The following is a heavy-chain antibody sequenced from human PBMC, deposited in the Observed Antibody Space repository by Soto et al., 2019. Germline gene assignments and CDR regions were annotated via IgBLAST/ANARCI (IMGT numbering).Heavy chain of an antibody. Sequence: GGSLRLSCAASGFTFSSYGMHWVRQAPGKGLEWVAVIWYDGSNKYYADSVKGRLTISRDNSKNTLYLQMNSLRAEDTAVYYCARDKEGPLRVRGVPFDYWGQGTLVTVSS. D-gene: IGHD3-10*01. J-gene: IGHJ4*02. V-gene: IGHV3-33*01. CDR1: GFTFSSYG. CDR2: IWYDGSNK. CDR3: ARDKEGPLRVRGVPFDY.